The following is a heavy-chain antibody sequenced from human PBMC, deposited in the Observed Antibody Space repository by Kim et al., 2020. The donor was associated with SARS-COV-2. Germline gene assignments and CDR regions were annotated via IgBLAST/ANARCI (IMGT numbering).Heavy chain of an antibody. V-gene: IGHV1-69*13. Sequence: SVKVSCKASGGTFSSYAISWVRQAPGQGLEWMGGIIPIFGTANYAQKFQGRVTITADESTSTAYMELSSLRSEDTAVYYCARRPMIVVPPSGAAAFDIWGQGTMVTVSS. CDR2: IIPIFGTA. CDR1: GGTFSSYA. J-gene: IGHJ3*02. CDR3: ARRPMIVVPPSGAAAFDI. D-gene: IGHD3-22*01.